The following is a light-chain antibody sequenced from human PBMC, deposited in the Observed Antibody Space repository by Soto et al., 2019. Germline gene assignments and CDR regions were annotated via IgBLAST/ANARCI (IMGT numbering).Light chain of an antibody. J-gene: IGKJ2*01. CDR2: GAS. CDR1: ESLSTY. V-gene: IGKV3-15*01. CDR3: QSYNDWHFT. Sequence: EIVMTQSPATLSLSPGERVTLSCRASESLSTYLAWYQQKPGQAPRLLIYGASTKATGIPARFSGSGSATDFTLTISSLQSEDFAVYYCQSYNDWHFTFGQGTKLEI.